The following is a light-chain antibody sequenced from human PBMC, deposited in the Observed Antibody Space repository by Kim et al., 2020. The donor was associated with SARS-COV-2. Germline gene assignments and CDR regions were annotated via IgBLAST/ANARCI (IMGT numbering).Light chain of an antibody. CDR3: NSRDSSANWV. V-gene: IGLV3-19*01. J-gene: IGLJ3*02. CDR1: SLRSYY. CDR2: GKN. Sequence: VAQGQTVRITCQGDSLRSYYASWFQQKPGQAPVLVIYGKNNRPSGIPDRFSGSRSGNTASLTITGAQAEDEADYYCNSRDSSANWVFGGGTQLTVL.